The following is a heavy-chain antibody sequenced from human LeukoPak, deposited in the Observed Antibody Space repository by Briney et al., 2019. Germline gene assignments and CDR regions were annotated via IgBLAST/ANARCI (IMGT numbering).Heavy chain of an antibody. J-gene: IGHJ3*02. D-gene: IGHD1-26*01. Sequence: GGSLRLSSTASGFPFSDYAMSWVRQAPGKGLEWVSVTTGSGITTYYADSVKGRFTISRDNSKNTLSLQMDSLRGEDTGVYYCAKHSVGATVGWDAFDIWGQGTLVTVSS. CDR3: AKHSVGATVGWDAFDI. V-gene: IGHV3-23*01. CDR1: GFPFSDYA. CDR2: TTGSGITT.